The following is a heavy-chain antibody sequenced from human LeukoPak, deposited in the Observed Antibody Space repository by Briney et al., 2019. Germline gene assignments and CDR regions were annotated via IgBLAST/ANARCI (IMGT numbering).Heavy chain of an antibody. V-gene: IGHV1-46*01. Sequence: ASVKVSCKASGYTFTSYYMHWVRQAPGQGLEWMGIINPSGGSTSYAQKFQGRVTVTRDMSTSTVYMELSSLRSEDTAVYYCARDRGAWYYDSSGHFDYWGQGTLVTVSS. CDR3: ARDRGAWYYDSSGHFDY. CDR1: GYTFTSYY. CDR2: INPSGGST. J-gene: IGHJ4*02. D-gene: IGHD3-22*01.